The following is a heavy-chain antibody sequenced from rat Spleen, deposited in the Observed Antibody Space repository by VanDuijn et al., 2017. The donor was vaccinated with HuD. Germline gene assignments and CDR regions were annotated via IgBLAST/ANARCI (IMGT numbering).Heavy chain of an antibody. D-gene: IGHD1-12*02. CDR1: GHSITSSYR. CDR3: ARSDGTHYYLPFAS. CDR2: INSAGST. J-gene: IGHJ3*01. V-gene: IGHV3-3*01. Sequence: EVQLQESGPGLVKPSQSLSLTCSVTGHSITSSYRWNWIRKFPGNKLEWMGYINSAGSTTYNPSLTSRISITRDTSKNQFFLQVNSVTTEDTATYYCARSDGTHYYLPFASWGQGTLVTVSS.